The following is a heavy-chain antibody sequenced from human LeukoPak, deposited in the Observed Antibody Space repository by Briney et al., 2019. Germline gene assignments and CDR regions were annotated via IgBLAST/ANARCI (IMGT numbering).Heavy chain of an antibody. CDR3: ARSRVTTIPNFDY. CDR1: GGTFSSYA. CDR2: INPNSGAT. J-gene: IGHJ4*02. Sequence: ASVKVSCKASGGTFSSYAISWVRQAPGQGLEWMGWINPNSGATDYAQKFQGRVTMTRDTSISTTYMELSKLNSDDTAVYYCARSRVTTIPNFDYWGQGTLVTASS. D-gene: IGHD2-21*02. V-gene: IGHV1-2*02.